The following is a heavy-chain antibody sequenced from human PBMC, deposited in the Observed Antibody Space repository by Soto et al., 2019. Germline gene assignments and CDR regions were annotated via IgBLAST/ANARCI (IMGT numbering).Heavy chain of an antibody. V-gene: IGHV4-34*01. Sequence: QVHLQQWGAGLLKPSETLSLTCAVNGGAFNGYYWTWIRQSPGKGLQWIGEINHSGTVDYNPSLKSRVTFSIGTSRKQFSLPLTSVTAADTAVYFCARAGAALVRGSIGGFDYWGQGTLVTVSS. CDR2: INHSGTV. J-gene: IGHJ4*02. CDR1: GGAFNGYY. CDR3: ARAGAALVRGSIGGFDY. D-gene: IGHD3-10*01.